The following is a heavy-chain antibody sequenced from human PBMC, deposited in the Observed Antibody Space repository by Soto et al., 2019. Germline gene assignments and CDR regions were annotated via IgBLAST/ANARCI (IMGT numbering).Heavy chain of an antibody. CDR2: ISAYNGNT. D-gene: IGHD3-16*01. J-gene: IGHJ6*02. CDR1: GYTFTSYG. Sequence: GASVKVSCKASGYTFTSYGISWVRQAPGQGLERMGWISAYNGNTNYAQKLQGRVTMTTDTSTSTAYMELRSLRSDDTAVYYCARVDGAEVYYYYGMDVWGQGTTVTVSS. CDR3: ARVDGAEVYYYYGMDV. V-gene: IGHV1-18*01.